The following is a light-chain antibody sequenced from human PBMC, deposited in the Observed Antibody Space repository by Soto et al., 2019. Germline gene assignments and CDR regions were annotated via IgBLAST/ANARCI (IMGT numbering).Light chain of an antibody. CDR1: QSVSSGY. CDR3: QQRSNWPPIA. J-gene: IGKJ5*01. V-gene: IGKV3-11*01. CDR2: DAS. Sequence: TVLPQYPCTLSLAPGERAPLSCRASQSVSSGYLAWYQQKPGQAPRLLIYDASNRATGIPARFSGSGSGTDFTLTISSLEPEDFAVYYCQQRSNWPPIASAQGARPEI.